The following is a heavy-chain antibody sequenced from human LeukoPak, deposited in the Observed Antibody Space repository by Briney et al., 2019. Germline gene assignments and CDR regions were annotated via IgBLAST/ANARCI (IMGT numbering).Heavy chain of an antibody. V-gene: IGHV4-34*01. Sequence: SETLSLTCAVYGGSFSGYYSSWIRQPPGKGLEWIGEINHSGSTNYNPSLKSRVTISVDTSKNQFSLKLSSVAAADTAVYYCARVVPAAIFLDYWGQGTLVTVSS. D-gene: IGHD2-2*01. CDR2: INHSGST. CDR1: GGSFSGYY. J-gene: IGHJ4*02. CDR3: ARVVPAAIFLDY.